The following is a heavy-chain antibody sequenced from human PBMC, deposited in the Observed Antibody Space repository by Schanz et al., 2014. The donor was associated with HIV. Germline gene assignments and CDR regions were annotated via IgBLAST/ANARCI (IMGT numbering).Heavy chain of an antibody. CDR1: GYTFSNFD. CDR3: ARGDILTGLYPYYFDS. V-gene: IGHV1-8*01. J-gene: IGHJ4*02. Sequence: QVQLVQSGAEVKKPGASVKVSCKASGYTFSNFDINWVRQATGQGLEWMGWMNPNSGNTGYAQKFQGRVTMTRDTSTSTVYMQLSSLTSDDTAVYYCARGDILTGLYPYYFDSWGQGTLVTVSS. D-gene: IGHD3-9*01. CDR2: MNPNSGNT.